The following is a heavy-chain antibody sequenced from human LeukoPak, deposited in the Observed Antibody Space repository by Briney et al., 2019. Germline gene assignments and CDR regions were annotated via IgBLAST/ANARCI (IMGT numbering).Heavy chain of an antibody. CDR3: GRGVPIDY. Sequence: GGSLRLSRAASGFTLNSSYISLVRQAPGERLGFVSIIYTGGSTYYADSVKRGFTISSNTSKNTLHLQMTSLIAEDTAVYSCGRGVPIDYWAQGPLVSVLS. CDR2: IYTGGST. CDR1: GFTLNSSY. J-gene: IGHJ4*02. V-gene: IGHV3-66*01. D-gene: IGHD3-10*01.